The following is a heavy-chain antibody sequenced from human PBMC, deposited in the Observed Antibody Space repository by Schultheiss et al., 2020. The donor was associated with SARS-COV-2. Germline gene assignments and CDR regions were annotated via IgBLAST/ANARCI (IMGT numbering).Heavy chain of an antibody. CDR1: GGSFSGYY. Sequence: SETLSLTCAVYGGSFSGYYWSWIRQPPGKGLEWIGEINHSGSTNYNPSLKSRVTISVDTSKNQFSLKLSSVTAADTAVYYCARDRGTIAARLDYWGQGTLVTVSS. CDR3: ARDRGTIAARLDY. CDR2: INHSGST. D-gene: IGHD6-6*01. J-gene: IGHJ4*02. V-gene: IGHV4-34*01.